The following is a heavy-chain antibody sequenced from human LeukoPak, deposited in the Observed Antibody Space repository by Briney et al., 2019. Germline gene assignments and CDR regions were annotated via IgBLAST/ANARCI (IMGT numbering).Heavy chain of an antibody. Sequence: GGSLRLSCAVSGFTFSTYAMHWVRQAPGKGLEWVSYISASRRYINYADSVKGRFTISRDNAKNALYLQMNSLRAEDTGIYFCANTVAGWDHDSWGQGTLVTVSS. CDR2: ISASRRYI. V-gene: IGHV3-21*06. J-gene: IGHJ5*02. CDR3: ANTVAGWDHDS. CDR1: GFTFSTYA. D-gene: IGHD6-19*01.